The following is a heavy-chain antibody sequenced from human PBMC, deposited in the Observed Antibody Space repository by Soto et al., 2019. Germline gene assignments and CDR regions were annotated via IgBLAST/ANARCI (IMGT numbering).Heavy chain of an antibody. CDR1: GGTFSSYA. CDR2: IIPIFGTA. D-gene: IGHD2-2*01. Sequence: SVKVSCKASGGTFSSYAISWVRQAPGQGLEWMGGIIPIFGTANYAQKFQGRVTITADESTSTAYMELSSLRSEDTAGYYGARARPYCRSTSCYGGHIYYYYGMDVWG. V-gene: IGHV1-69*13. CDR3: ARARPYCRSTSCYGGHIYYYYGMDV. J-gene: IGHJ6*02.